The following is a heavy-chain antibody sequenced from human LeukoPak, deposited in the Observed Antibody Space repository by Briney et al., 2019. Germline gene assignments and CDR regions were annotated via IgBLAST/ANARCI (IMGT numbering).Heavy chain of an antibody. CDR3: AKIRDDSSGYDAFDI. D-gene: IGHD3-22*01. Sequence: GGSLRLSCAASGFTFSSYGMHWVRQAPGKGLEWVAFIRYDGSNKYYADSVKGRFTISRDNSKNTLYLQMNSLRAEDTAVYYCAKIRDDSSGYDAFDIWGQGTMVTVSS. CDR2: IRYDGSNK. J-gene: IGHJ3*02. CDR1: GFTFSSYG. V-gene: IGHV3-30*02.